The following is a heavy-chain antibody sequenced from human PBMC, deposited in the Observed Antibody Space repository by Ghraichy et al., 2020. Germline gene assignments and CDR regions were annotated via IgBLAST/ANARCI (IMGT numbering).Heavy chain of an antibody. CDR3: AGAYSSGSRWSRAYSDY. Sequence: LSLTCVASGLIFSDHYMDWVRQAPGKGLEWVARIRNRASSYTTENAASVRGRFTISRDDSQNSGYLQMNSLRSEDTAMYYCAGAYSSGSRWSRAYSDYWGQGTLVTVSS. CDR1: GLIFSDHY. V-gene: IGHV3-72*01. J-gene: IGHJ4*02. D-gene: IGHD3-22*01. CDR2: IRNRASSYTT.